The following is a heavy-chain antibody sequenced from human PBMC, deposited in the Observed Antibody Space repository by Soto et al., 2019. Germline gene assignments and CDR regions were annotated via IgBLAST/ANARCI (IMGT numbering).Heavy chain of an antibody. CDR2: LTRGGTS. CDR1: GFTFSDYS. Sequence: GGSLRLSCAASGFTFSDYSMSWVRQTPERGMEWVSTLTRGGTSYYADSVQGRFTVSRDNSKNTVSLQMHSLRAEDTALYYCTKRATTVPTPGNYFDSWGQGTLVTVSS. V-gene: IGHV3-23*01. J-gene: IGHJ4*02. CDR3: TKRATTVPTPGNYFDS. D-gene: IGHD1-1*01.